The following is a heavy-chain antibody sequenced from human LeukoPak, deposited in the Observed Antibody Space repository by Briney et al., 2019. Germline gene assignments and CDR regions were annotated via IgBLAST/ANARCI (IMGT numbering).Heavy chain of an antibody. CDR3: ARVIAAAGFSLDY. V-gene: IGHV3-30*03. CDR2: ISYDGTNK. J-gene: IGHJ4*02. D-gene: IGHD6-13*01. CDR1: GFTFSNYG. Sequence: GGSLRLSCAASGFTFSNYGMHWVRQAPGKGLEWVAVISYDGTNKYYADSVKGRFTISRDNSKNTLYLQMNSLRAEDTAVYYCARVIAAAGFSLDYWGQGTLVTVSS.